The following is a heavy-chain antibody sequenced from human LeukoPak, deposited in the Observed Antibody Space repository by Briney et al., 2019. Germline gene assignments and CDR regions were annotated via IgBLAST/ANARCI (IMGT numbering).Heavy chain of an antibody. CDR1: GGTFSSYA. J-gene: IGHJ6*03. Sequence: ASVKVSCKASGGTFSSYAISWVRQAPGQGLEWMGGIIPIFGTANYAQKFQGRVTITADKSTSTAYMELSSLRTEDTAVYYCARVGATYYYYMDVWGKGTTVTVSS. V-gene: IGHV1-69*06. CDR3: ARVGATYYYYMDV. D-gene: IGHD1-26*01. CDR2: IIPIFGTA.